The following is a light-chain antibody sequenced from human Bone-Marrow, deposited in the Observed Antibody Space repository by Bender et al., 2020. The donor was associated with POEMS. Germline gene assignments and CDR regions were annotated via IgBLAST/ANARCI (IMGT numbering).Light chain of an antibody. CDR3: QSGDSDAKHVG. J-gene: IGLJ2*01. CDR1: ALPNQY. CDR2: KDN. Sequence: SHELTQSPSVSVSPGQTAGITCSGDALPNQYTYWYQQKPGQAPVMVISKDNERPSGVPERFSGSRSGTTVTLTISGVQAEDEGDYYCQSGDSDAKHVGFGSGTKLTVL. V-gene: IGLV3-25*03.